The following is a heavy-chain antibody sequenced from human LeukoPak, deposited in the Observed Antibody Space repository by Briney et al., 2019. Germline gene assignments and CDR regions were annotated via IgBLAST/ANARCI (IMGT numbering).Heavy chain of an antibody. CDR3: ARIPSVIYCSGGSCYEPGDY. CDR1: GYTFTSYY. J-gene: IGHJ4*02. D-gene: IGHD2-15*01. V-gene: IGHV1-46*01. Sequence: GASVKVSCKASGYTFTSYYMHWVRQAPGQGLEWIGIINPSGGSTSYAQKFQGRVTMTRDTSTSTVYMELSSLRSEDTAVYYCARIPSVIYCSGGSCYEPGDYWGQGTLVTVSS. CDR2: INPSGGST.